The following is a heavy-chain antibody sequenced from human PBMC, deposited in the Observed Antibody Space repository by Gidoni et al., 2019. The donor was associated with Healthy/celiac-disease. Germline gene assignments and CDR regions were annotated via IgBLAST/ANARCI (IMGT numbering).Heavy chain of an antibody. CDR1: GGSFSGYY. Sequence: QVQLQQWGAGLLKPSETLSLTCAVYGGSFSGYYWSWIRQPPGKGLEWIGEINHSGSTNYNPSLKSRVTISVDTSKNQFSLKLSSVTAADTAVYYCARSAGSGSPWLGYWGQGTLVTVSS. D-gene: IGHD3-22*01. CDR2: INHSGST. CDR3: ARSAGSGSPWLGY. V-gene: IGHV4-34*01. J-gene: IGHJ4*02.